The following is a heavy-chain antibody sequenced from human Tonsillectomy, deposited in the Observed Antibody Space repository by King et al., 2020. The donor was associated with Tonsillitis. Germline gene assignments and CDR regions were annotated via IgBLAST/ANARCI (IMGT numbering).Heavy chain of an antibody. CDR1: GGSISSYY. CDR2: IYYSGST. CDR3: ARGGRDSGSPGRVDY. Sequence: QLQESGPGLVKPSETLSLTCTVSGGSISSYYWNWIRQPPGKELDWIGYIYYSGSTNYNPSLKSRVTISVDTSPNQFSLKLTSVTAADTAVYYCARGGRDSGSPGRVDYWGQGTLVTVSS. D-gene: IGHD1-26*01. V-gene: IGHV4-59*01. J-gene: IGHJ4*02.